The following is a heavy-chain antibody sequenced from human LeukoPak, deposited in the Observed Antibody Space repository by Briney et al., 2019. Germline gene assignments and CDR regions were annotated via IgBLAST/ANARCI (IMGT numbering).Heavy chain of an antibody. CDR3: ARGVIPTGMSYWYFDL. V-gene: IGHV1-69*05. CDR2: IIPIFGTA. J-gene: IGHJ2*01. CDR1: GGTFSSYA. Sequence: SVKVSCKASGGTFSSYAISWVRQAPGQGLEWMGGIIPIFGTANYAQKFQGRVTITTDESTSTAYMELSSLRSEDTAVYYCARGVIPTGMSYWYFDLWGRGTLVTVSS. D-gene: IGHD2-2*01.